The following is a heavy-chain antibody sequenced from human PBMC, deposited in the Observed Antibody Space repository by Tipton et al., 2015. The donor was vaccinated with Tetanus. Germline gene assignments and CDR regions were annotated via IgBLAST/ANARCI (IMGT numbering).Heavy chain of an antibody. CDR3: ASXHXXGDYYDXSGYSIDY. D-gene: IGHD3-22*01. J-gene: IGHJ4*02. CDR1: GGTXXSYA. Sequence: QLVQSEAEVKKPGSSVKVSXXXSGGTXXSYAISWVRQAPGQGLEWXGGIIPIFGTANYAQKFQGRVTITADESTSTAYMELXSLRSEDTSVYYCASXHXXGDYYDXSGYSIDYWGQGTLVTVSS. CDR2: IIPIFGTA. V-gene: IGHV1-69*01.